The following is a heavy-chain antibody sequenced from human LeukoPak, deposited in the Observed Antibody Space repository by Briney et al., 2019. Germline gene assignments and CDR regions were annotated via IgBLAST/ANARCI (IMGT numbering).Heavy chain of an antibody. CDR1: RFTFSTYG. V-gene: IGHV3-33*01. CDR3: ARPLIEYSSSPQSN. J-gene: IGHJ4*02. CDR2: IWYDGSTK. Sequence: GRSLRLSCAASRFTFSTYGMHWVRQAPGKGLEWLGVIWYDGSTKHYADSVKGRFTICRDNSKDMLYLEMNSLRAEDTAVYYSARPLIEYSSSPQSNWGQGTLVIVSS. D-gene: IGHD6-6*01.